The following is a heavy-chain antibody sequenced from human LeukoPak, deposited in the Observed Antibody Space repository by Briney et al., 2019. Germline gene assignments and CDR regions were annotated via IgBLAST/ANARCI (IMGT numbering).Heavy chain of an antibody. D-gene: IGHD1-26*01. CDR2: IIPIFGST. CDR3: ARVGRSRGSLPNSYYYMDV. CDR1: GDIFNSYS. V-gene: IGHV1-69*05. Sequence: SVTVSRNASGDIFNSYSVSWVRQAPGQGLEWMGGIIPIFGSTNYAQKFQGRVTITTDQSTRTAYMELNSLSSDDTAVYYCARVGRSRGSLPNSYYYMDVWGKGTAVTVSS. J-gene: IGHJ6*03.